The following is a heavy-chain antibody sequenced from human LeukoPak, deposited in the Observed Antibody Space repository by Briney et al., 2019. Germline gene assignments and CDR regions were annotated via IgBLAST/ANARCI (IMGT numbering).Heavy chain of an antibody. CDR3: ARVNYYDSSGYSGFYYFDY. CDR1: GYTFTSYY. V-gene: IGHV1-46*01. D-gene: IGHD3-22*01. J-gene: IGHJ4*02. Sequence: ASVKVSCKASGYTFTSYYMHWVRQAPGQGLEWMGIINPSGGSTSYAQKFQGRVTMTRDMSTSTAYMELSSLRSEDTAVYYCARVNYYDSSGYSGFYYFDYWGQGTLVTVSS. CDR2: INPSGGST.